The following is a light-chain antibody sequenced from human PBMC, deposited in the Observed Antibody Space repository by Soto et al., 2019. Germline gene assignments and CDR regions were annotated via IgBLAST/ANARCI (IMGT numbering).Light chain of an antibody. V-gene: IGLV2-14*01. CDR1: TSDLGGYNY. CDR3: TSYTSGSTLVV. J-gene: IGLJ2*01. CDR2: DVS. Sequence: QSALTQPASVSGSPGQSITISCTGTTSDLGGYNYVSWYQQHPGKAPKLMIYDVSNRPSGVSNRFSGSKSGNTASLTISGLQAEDAADYYCTSYTSGSTLVVFGGGTKLTVL.